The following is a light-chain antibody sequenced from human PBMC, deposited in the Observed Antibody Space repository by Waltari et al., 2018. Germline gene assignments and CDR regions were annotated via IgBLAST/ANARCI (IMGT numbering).Light chain of an antibody. Sequence: EIVLTQSPGTLSLSPGERATLSCRASQRVTNNYLAWYQQTRGQAPRALIYGASSRASGVPDRFSGSGSGTDFTLTISRLEPDDFATYYCQQYNSYLTFGGGTK. CDR2: GAS. CDR3: QQYNSYLT. J-gene: IGKJ4*01. V-gene: IGKV3-20*01. CDR1: QRVTNNY.